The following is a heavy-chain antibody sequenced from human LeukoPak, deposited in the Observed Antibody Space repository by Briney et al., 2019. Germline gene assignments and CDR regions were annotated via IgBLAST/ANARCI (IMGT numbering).Heavy chain of an antibody. J-gene: IGHJ4*02. CDR1: GGSISSGGYY. D-gene: IGHD3-22*01. CDR3: ARAAGGFYDSSGYYVGRRGLDY. V-gene: IGHV4-31*03. Sequence: SQTLSLTCTVSGGSISSGGYYWSWIRQHPGKGREGIGYIYYSGSTYYNPSLKSRLLISVDTSKNQFSLKLRSVTAADTAIYYCARAAGGFYDSSGYYVGRRGLDYWGQGTLVTVSS. CDR2: IYYSGST.